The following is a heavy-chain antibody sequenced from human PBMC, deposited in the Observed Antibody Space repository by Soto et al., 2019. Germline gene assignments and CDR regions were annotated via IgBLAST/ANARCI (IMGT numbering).Heavy chain of an antibody. Sequence: LSLTCTVSGGSISSGDYYWSWIRQPPGKGLEWIGYIYYSGSTYYNPSLKSRVTISVDTSKNQFSLKLSSVTAADTAVYYCATVIRDTAMVYSDYWGQGVQVTVSS. J-gene: IGHJ4*02. D-gene: IGHD5-18*01. V-gene: IGHV4-30-4*01. CDR3: ATVIRDTAMVYSDY. CDR1: GGSISSGDYY. CDR2: IYYSGST.